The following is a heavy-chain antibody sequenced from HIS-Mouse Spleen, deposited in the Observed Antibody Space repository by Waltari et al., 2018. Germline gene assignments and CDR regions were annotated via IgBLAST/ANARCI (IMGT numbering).Heavy chain of an antibody. D-gene: IGHD6-13*01. CDR2: IYYSGST. V-gene: IGHV4-39*07. CDR1: VGPFSSSSYY. CDR3: AREIPYSSSWYDWYFDL. Sequence: QLQLQESGPGLVTPSETLSLTCPVSVGPFSSSSYYWGWFRQPPGKGLEWIGSIYYSGSTYYNPSLKSRVTISVDTSKNQFSLKLSSVTAADTAVYYCAREIPYSSSWYDWYFDLWGRGTLVTVSS. J-gene: IGHJ2*01.